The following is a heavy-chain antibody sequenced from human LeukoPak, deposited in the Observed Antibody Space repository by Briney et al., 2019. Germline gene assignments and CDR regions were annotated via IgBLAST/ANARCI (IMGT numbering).Heavy chain of an antibody. D-gene: IGHD1-26*01. CDR2: INSAGDNI. Sequence: GGSLRLSCVASGFTFSDYFMSWIRQAPGKGLEWLSFINSAGDNIYYADSVKGRFTISRDNAKKTLYLEMNSLRMEDTAIYYCAKTMGAIDHDYWGQGTLVTVSS. CDR3: AKTMGAIDHDY. J-gene: IGHJ4*02. CDR1: GFTFSDYF. V-gene: IGHV3-11*04.